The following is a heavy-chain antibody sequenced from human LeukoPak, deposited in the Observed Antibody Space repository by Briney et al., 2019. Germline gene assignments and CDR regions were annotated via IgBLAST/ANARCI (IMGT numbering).Heavy chain of an antibody. CDR2: IYKSGST. J-gene: IGHJ4*02. Sequence: SETLSLTCTVSGGSISSYYWSWIRQPPGKGLEWIGYIYKSGSTNYNPSLKSRVTISVDTSKNQFSLRLSSVTAADTAVYYCARYQLGRGDYFDYWGQGTLVTVSS. V-gene: IGHV4-59*08. CDR3: ARYQLGRGDYFDY. CDR1: GGSISSYY. D-gene: IGHD6-6*01.